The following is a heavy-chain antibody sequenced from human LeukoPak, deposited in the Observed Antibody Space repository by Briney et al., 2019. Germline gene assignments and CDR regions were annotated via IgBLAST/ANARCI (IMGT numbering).Heavy chain of an antibody. CDR1: GFTFSNAW. CDR2: IKSKTDGGTT. CDR3: TTDHISRFDY. Sequence: GGSLRLSCAASGFTFSNAWMSWVRRAPGKGLEWVGRIKSKTDGGTTDYAAPGKGRFTISRADSKNTLYLQMNSLKTEDTAVYYCTTDHISRFDYWGQGTLVTVSS. J-gene: IGHJ4*02. V-gene: IGHV3-15*01.